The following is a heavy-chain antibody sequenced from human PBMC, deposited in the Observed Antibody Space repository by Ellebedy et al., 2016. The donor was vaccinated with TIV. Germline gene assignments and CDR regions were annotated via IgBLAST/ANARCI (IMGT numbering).Heavy chain of an antibody. CDR2: IYYGGNT. D-gene: IGHD2-2*02. J-gene: IGHJ6*02. Sequence: MPSETLSLTCTVSGDSISSGGYYWSWIRQHPGKGLEWIGYIYYGGNTDYNPSLKSRVSISVDTSQNQFSLKLTSVTVADTAVYYCASIYRYFYTGMDVWGQGTKVTVSS. V-gene: IGHV4-31*03. CDR1: GDSISSGGYY. CDR3: ASIYRYFYTGMDV.